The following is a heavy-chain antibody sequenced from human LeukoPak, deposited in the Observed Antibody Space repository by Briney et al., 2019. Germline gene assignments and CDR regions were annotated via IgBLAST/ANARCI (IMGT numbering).Heavy chain of an antibody. D-gene: IGHD3-3*01. Sequence: SETLSLTCAVYGGSFSGYYWSWIRQPPGKGLEWIGTTYYSGTTYYNPSLESRVTMSEDTSKNQFSLTLRSVTATDTAVYYCARQISDYYYYYIDVWGKGTTVTVSS. CDR1: GGSFSGYY. CDR2: TYYSGTT. J-gene: IGHJ6*03. CDR3: ARQISDYYYYYIDV. V-gene: IGHV4-34*01.